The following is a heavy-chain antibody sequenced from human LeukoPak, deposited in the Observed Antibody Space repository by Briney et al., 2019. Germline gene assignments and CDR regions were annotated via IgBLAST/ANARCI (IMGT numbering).Heavy chain of an antibody. D-gene: IGHD3-22*01. CDR2: ISWNSGSI. CDR3: ARISTSSGYSHFDY. V-gene: IGHV3-9*01. Sequence: GGSLRLSCAASGFTFDDYAMHWVRQAPGKGLEWVSGISWNSGSIGYADSVKGRFTISRDNAKNSLYLQMNSLRAEDTALYYCARISTSSGYSHFDYWGQGTLVTVSS. J-gene: IGHJ4*02. CDR1: GFTFDDYA.